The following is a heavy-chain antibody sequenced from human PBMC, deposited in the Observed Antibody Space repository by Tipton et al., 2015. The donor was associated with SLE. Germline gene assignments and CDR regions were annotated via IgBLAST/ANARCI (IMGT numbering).Heavy chain of an antibody. J-gene: IGHJ4*02. Sequence: TLSLTCTVSGGSISSYYWSWIRQPPGKGLEWIGYIYYSGSTNYNPSLKSRVAISVDTSKNQFSLKLSSGTAADTAVYYCARIPVSSSDLGKLASLYYFDYWGQGTLVTVSS. D-gene: IGHD3-16*02. CDR1: GGSISSYY. CDR2: IYYSGST. V-gene: IGHV4-59*01. CDR3: ARIPVSSSDLGKLASLYYFDY.